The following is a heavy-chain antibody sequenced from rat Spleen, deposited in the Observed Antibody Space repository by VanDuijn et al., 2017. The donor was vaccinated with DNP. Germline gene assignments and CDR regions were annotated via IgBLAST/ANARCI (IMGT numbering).Heavy chain of an antibody. V-gene: IGHV5S13*01. CDR1: GFTFSNYG. D-gene: IGHD1-11*01. Sequence: EVQLVESGGGLVQPGRSLKLSCAASGFTFSNYGMAWVRQAPTKGLEWVASITKSGGNTYYRDSVKGRFTISRDNAKSTLYLQMDSLRSEDTATYYCAKHDGTEGIDFDYWGQGVMVTVSS. CDR2: ITKSGGNT. J-gene: IGHJ2*01. CDR3: AKHDGTEGIDFDY.